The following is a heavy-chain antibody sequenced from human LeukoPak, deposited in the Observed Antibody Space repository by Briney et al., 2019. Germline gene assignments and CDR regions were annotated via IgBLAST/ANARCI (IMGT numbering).Heavy chain of an antibody. J-gene: IGHJ4*02. Sequence: SETLSLTCAVSGYSISSDYYWGWIRQPPWKGLEWIGSFDHRGSTYYNPSLRSRVTVSVDTSKNNFSLELSSVTAADTAVYYCARRYCSGGSCWHFDYWGQGTLVTVSS. V-gene: IGHV4-38-2*01. D-gene: IGHD2-15*01. CDR3: ARRYCSGGSCWHFDY. CDR2: FDHRGST. CDR1: GYSISSDYY.